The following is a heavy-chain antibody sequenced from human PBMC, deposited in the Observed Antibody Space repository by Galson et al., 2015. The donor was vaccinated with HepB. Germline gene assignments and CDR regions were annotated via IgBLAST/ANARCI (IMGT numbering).Heavy chain of an antibody. J-gene: IGHJ5*02. CDR2: ISSTGTTM. CDR3: TTDVYFSSYWSWLDP. D-gene: IGHD2-2*01. Sequence: SLRLSCAASRFTFSSYTMNWVRQAPGKGLESVLYISSTGTTMYYADSAKGRFTISRDNAQNSLYLQMHSLKTDDTAVYYCTTDVYFSSYWSWLDPWGQGTLVTVSS. CDR1: RFTFSSYT. V-gene: IGHV3-48*01.